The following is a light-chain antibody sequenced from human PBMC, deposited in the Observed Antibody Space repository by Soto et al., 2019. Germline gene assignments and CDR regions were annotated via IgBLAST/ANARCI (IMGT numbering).Light chain of an antibody. V-gene: IGKV1D-12*01. CDR3: QQANSFPIT. Sequence: IHMTQSPSSVSASVGDRVTLTCRASQGISSWLAWYQQRQGKAPKLLIYAASSLQSGVPSRFSGSISGTDFNLTISSLQTEDFATYYCQQANSFPITFGQGTRLEIK. CDR1: QGISSW. CDR2: AAS. J-gene: IGKJ5*01.